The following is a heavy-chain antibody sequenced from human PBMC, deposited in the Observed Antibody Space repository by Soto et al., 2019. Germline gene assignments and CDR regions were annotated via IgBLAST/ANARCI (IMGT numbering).Heavy chain of an antibody. D-gene: IGHD6-13*01. CDR1: GFTFSSYA. V-gene: IGHV3-30-3*01. CDR2: ISYDGSNK. Sequence: QVQLVESGGGVVQPGRSLRLSCAASGFTFSSYAMHWVRQAPGKGLEWVAVISYDGSNKYYADSVKGRFTISRDNSKNTLYLQMNSLRAEDTAVYYCARDLAGSMKGGWFDPWGQGTLVTVSS. J-gene: IGHJ5*02. CDR3: ARDLAGSMKGGWFDP.